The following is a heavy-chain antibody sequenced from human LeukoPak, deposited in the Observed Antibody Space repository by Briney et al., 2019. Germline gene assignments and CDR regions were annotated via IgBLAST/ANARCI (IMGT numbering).Heavy chain of an antibody. CDR3: ARGLYSSQLLDYYYMDV. J-gene: IGHJ6*03. CDR1: GGSISSYY. Sequence: SETLSLTCTVSGGSISSYYWTWIRQPPGKGLEWIGYIYYSGSTNYNPSLKSRVTISVDTSKNQFSLKVSSVTAADTAVYYCARGLYSSQLLDYYYMDVWGKGTTVTISS. V-gene: IGHV4-59*01. D-gene: IGHD3-22*01. CDR2: IYYSGST.